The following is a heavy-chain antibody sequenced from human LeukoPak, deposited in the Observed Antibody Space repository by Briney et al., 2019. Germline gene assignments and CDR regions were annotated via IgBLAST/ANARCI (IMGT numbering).Heavy chain of an antibody. J-gene: IGHJ4*02. Sequence: SETLSLTCTVSGGSISCYYWSWIRQPPGQLLEWTGYIYESGSSNYHPSLKIRVTVSVDTSKYQFSLRLRSVTAADTAVLCCARHRGTPMAFDYWGPGPLVTVSS. CDR2: IYESGSS. CDR1: GGSISCYY. CDR3: ARHRGTPMAFDY. D-gene: IGHD5-18*01. V-gene: IGHV4-59*08.